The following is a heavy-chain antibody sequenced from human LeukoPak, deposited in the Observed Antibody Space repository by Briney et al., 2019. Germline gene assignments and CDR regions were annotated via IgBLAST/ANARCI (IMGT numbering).Heavy chain of an antibody. CDR2: ISSSSRDI. CDR1: GFTFSSYT. J-gene: IGHJ4*02. D-gene: IGHD2-15*01. V-gene: IGHV3-21*01. CDR3: AKAPVTSCRGAFCYPFDS. Sequence: GGSLRLSCAASGFTFSSYTMNWVRQAPGKGLEWVAAISSSSRDIFYADSVKGRFSISRDNTQNSLSLRMNSLRAEDTAVYYCAKAPVTSCRGAFCYPFDSWGQGTLVTVSS.